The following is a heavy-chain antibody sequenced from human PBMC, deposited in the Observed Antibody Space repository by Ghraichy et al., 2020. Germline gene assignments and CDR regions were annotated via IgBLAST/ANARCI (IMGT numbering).Heavy chain of an antibody. J-gene: IGHJ6*02. Sequence: ASAKVSCKASGYTFTNYGISWVRQAPGQGLEWMGWINTYNGNTNYAQKLQGRVTMTRDTSTSTAYMELRSLTCDDTAVYYCARDVAVAATHYYYSGMDVWGQGTTVTVSS. CDR3: ARDVAVAATHYYYSGMDV. CDR2: INTYNGNT. V-gene: IGHV1-18*01. CDR1: GYTFTNYG. D-gene: IGHD6-19*01.